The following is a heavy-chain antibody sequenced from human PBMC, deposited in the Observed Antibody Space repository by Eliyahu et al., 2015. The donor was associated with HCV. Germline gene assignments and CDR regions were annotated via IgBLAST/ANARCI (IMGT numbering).Heavy chain of an antibody. D-gene: IGHD6-19*01. J-gene: IGHJ2*01. V-gene: IGHV3-23*01. CDR1: XFTFSXYA. CDR3: AKDFGGWYNWYFDL. Sequence: EVQLLESGGGLVQPGGSLRLSCXASXFTFSXYAMRWVRQAPGKGLEWVSAISGSGGSTYYADSVKGRFTISRDNSKNTLYLQMNSLRAEDTAVYYCAKDFGGWYNWYFDLWGRGTLVTVSS. CDR2: ISGSGGST.